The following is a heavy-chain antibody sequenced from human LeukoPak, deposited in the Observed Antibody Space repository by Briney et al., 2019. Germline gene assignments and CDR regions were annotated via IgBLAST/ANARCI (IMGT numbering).Heavy chain of an antibody. Sequence: ASVKVSCKASGYTFSNYGISWVRLAPGQGLEWMGWISAYNGNTNYVQKLQGRVTMTTDTSTSTAYMELRSLRSDDTAVYYCYYRVSSGYLTWGQGTLVAVSS. CDR1: GYTFSNYG. J-gene: IGHJ4*01. CDR3: YYRVSSGYLT. D-gene: IGHD3-22*01. V-gene: IGHV1-18*01. CDR2: ISAYNGNT.